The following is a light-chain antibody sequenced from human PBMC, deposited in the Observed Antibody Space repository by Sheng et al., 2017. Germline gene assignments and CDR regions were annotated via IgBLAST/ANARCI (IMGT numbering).Light chain of an antibody. V-gene: IGLV2-14*02. CDR1: SSDVGSYNL. J-gene: IGLJ2*01. CDR3: SSYTSSSTVV. Sequence: QSALTQPASVSGSPGQSITISCAGTSSDVGSYNLVSWYQQYPGKAPKLMIYEGSKRPSGVSNRFSGSKSGNTASLTISGLQAEDEADYYCSSYTSSSTVVYGGGTKLTVL. CDR2: EGS.